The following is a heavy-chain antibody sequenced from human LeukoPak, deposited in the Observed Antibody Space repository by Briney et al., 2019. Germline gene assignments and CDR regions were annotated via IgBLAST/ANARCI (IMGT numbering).Heavy chain of an antibody. CDR3: ARDRSLEGYFDWLAPLVDAFDI. D-gene: IGHD3-9*01. Sequence: PGGSLRLSCAASGFTFSSYAMSWVRQAPGKGREWVSAISGSGGSTYYADPVKGRFTISRDNSKNTLYLQMNSLRAEDTAVYYCARDRSLEGYFDWLAPLVDAFDIWGQGTMVTVSS. CDR1: GFTFSSYA. J-gene: IGHJ3*02. V-gene: IGHV3-23*01. CDR2: ISGSGGST.